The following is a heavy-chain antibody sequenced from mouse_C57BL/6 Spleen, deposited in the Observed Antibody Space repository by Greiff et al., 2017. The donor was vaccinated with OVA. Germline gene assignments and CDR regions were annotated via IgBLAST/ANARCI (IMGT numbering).Heavy chain of an antibody. CDR3: TREGYAYWYFDV. D-gene: IGHD2-2*01. Sequence: EVQRVESGEGLVKPGGSLKLSCAASGFTFSSYAMSWVRQTPETRLEWVAYISSGGDYIYYADTVKGRFTISRDNARNTLYLQMSSLKSEDTAMYYCTREGYAYWYFDVWGTGTTVTVSS. J-gene: IGHJ1*03. V-gene: IGHV5-9-1*02. CDR2: ISSGGDYI. CDR1: GFTFSSYA.